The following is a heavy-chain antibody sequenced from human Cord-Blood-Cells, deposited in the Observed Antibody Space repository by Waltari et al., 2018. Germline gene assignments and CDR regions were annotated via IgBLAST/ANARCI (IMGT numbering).Heavy chain of an antibody. CDR2: INHSGST. Sequence: QVQLQQWGAGLLKPSETLSLTCAVYGGSFSGYSWSWSRQPPGKGLEWIGEINHSGSTNYNPSLKSRVTISVDTSKNQFSLKLSSVTAADTAVYYCARVYSGSFLFDYWGQGTLVTVSS. J-gene: IGHJ4*02. CDR3: ARVYSGSFLFDY. V-gene: IGHV4-34*01. CDR1: GGSFSGYS. D-gene: IGHD1-26*01.